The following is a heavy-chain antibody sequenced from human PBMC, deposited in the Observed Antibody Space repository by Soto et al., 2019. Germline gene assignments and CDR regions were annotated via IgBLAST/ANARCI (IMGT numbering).Heavy chain of an antibody. J-gene: IGHJ5*02. CDR2: ISAYNYNT. V-gene: IGHV1-18*01. CDR1: GYTFTSYR. Sequence: QVQLVQSGAEVKKPGASVKVSCKASGYTFTSYRLSWVRPAPGQGLEWMGRISAYNYNTNYAQKLQGRVTMTTDTSTSTAYMELRSLRSDDTAVYYCARVVGALGHWFDPWGQGTLVIVSS. CDR3: ARVVGALGHWFDP. D-gene: IGHD1-26*01.